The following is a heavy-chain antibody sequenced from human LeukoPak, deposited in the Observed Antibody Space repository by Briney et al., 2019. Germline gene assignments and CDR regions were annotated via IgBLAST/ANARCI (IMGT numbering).Heavy chain of an antibody. D-gene: IGHD5-18*01. CDR2: ISGSGGST. CDR3: AKTSGNTAMVVPFDY. Sequence: GGCLRRSCAASRFTFSSYAMSWVRPAPGKGLEWVSAISGSGGSTYYADSVKGRFTISRDNSKNTLYLQMNSLRAEDTAVYYCAKTSGNTAMVVPFDYWGQGTLVTVSS. CDR1: RFTFSSYA. V-gene: IGHV3-23*01. J-gene: IGHJ4*02.